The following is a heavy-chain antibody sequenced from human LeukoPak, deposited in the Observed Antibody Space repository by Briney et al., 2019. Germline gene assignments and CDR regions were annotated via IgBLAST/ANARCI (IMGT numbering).Heavy chain of an antibody. J-gene: IGHJ4*02. CDR3: ARAGGYDFWSGYD. CDR2: IYYSGST. CDR1: GGSISNYY. Sequence: SETLSLTCTVSGGSISNYYWSWIRQPPGKGLEWIGYIYYSGSTNYNPSLKSRVTISVDTSKNQFSLKLSSVTAADTAVYYCARAGGYDFWSGYDWGQGTLVTVSS. D-gene: IGHD3-3*01. V-gene: IGHV4-59*01.